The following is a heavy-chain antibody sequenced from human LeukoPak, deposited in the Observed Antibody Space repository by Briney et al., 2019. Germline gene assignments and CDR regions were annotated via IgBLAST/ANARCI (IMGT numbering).Heavy chain of an antibody. CDR3: ARQGRYSSSSHAAET. Sequence: SQTLSLTCTVSGGSISSGDYYWSWIRQPPGKGLEWIGYIYYSGSTNYNPSLKSRVTISVDTSKNQFSLKLSSVTAADTAVYYCARQGRYSSSSHAAETWGQGTLVTVSS. CDR2: IYYSGST. V-gene: IGHV4-30-4*01. D-gene: IGHD6-6*01. CDR1: GGSISSGDYY. J-gene: IGHJ5*02.